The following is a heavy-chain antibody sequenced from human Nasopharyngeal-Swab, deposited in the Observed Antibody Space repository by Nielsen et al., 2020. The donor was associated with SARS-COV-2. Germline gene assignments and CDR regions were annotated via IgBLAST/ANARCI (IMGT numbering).Heavy chain of an antibody. CDR1: GGSISSYY. Sequence: SETLSLTCTVSGGSISSYYWSWIRQPPGKGLEWIGYIYYSGSTNYNPSLKSRVTISVDTSKNQFSLKLSSVTAADTAVYYCARGSNVDTAMVETLPRDGRDVWGQGTTVTVSS. D-gene: IGHD5-18*01. V-gene: IGHV4-59*01. CDR3: ARGSNVDTAMVETLPRDGRDV. CDR2: IYYSGST. J-gene: IGHJ6*02.